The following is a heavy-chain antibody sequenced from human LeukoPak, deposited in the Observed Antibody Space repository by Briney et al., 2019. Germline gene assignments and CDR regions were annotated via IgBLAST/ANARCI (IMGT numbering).Heavy chain of an antibody. CDR2: IYSGGTT. D-gene: IGHD3-22*01. J-gene: IGHJ6*02. V-gene: IGHV3-53*01. Sequence: GGSLRLSCAASGFTVSSNYMSWVRQAPGMGLEWVSVIYSGGTTYYADSVKGRFTISRDNSKNMLYLQMNSLRAEDTAVYYCARGSGYYDSSGYYYYYGMDVWGQGTTVTVSS. CDR1: GFTVSSNY. CDR3: ARGSGYYDSSGYYYYYGMDV.